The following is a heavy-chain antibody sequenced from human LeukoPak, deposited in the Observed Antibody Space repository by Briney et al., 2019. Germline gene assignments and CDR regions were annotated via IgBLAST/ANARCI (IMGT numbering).Heavy chain of an antibody. J-gene: IGHJ4*02. D-gene: IGHD3-22*01. CDR2: IYSGGST. V-gene: IGHV3-53*01. CDR3: ASGYDSSGYYPFDY. Sequence: GVSLRLSRAASGFTVSAYAMAWVRQAPGKGLEWVSVIYSGGSTYYADSVKGRFTISRDNSKNTLYLQMNSLRAEDTAVYYCASGYDSSGYYPFDYWGQGTLVTVSS. CDR1: GFTVSAYA.